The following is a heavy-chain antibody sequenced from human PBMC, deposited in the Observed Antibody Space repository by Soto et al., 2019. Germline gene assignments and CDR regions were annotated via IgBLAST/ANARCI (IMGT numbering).Heavy chain of an antibody. CDR2: IVPIVDTS. J-gene: IGHJ4*02. V-gene: IGHV1-69*13. D-gene: IGHD3-10*01. Sequence: GASVKVSCKTSGGTFSSYAISWVRQAPGQGLEWMGGIVPIVDTSTYAQKFQGRVTITADESTSTVYMELSSLRSEDTAIYYCAASYGSGYRAFDYWGQGALVTVSS. CDR3: AASYGSGYRAFDY. CDR1: GGTFSSYA.